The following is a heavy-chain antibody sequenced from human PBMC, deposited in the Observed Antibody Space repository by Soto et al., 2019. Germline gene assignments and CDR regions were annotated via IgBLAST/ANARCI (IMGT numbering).Heavy chain of an antibody. CDR3: ARSPPNSSSLLGNWFDP. V-gene: IGHV1-69*13. Sequence: ASVKVSCKASGGTFGSYAISWVRQAPGQGLEWMGGIIPIFGTANYAQKFQGRVTITADESTSTAYMELSSLRSEDTAVYYCARSPPNSSSLLGNWFDPWGQGTLVTVSS. CDR2: IIPIFGTA. D-gene: IGHD6-13*01. J-gene: IGHJ5*02. CDR1: GGTFGSYA.